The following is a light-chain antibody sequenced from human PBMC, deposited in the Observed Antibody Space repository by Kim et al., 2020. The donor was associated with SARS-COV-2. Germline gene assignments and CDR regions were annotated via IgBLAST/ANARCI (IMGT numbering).Light chain of an antibody. Sequence: QTTPTASTAPSADIGGNYYASWYQHHPGKAPKVRIHDVSNRPSGVSNRFSGSKSGNTASLTISGLQAEDEADYYCSSYTSGITNYVFGTGTKVTVL. CDR2: DVS. V-gene: IGLV2-14*03. CDR3: SSYTSGITNYV. J-gene: IGLJ1*01. CDR1: SADIGGNYY.